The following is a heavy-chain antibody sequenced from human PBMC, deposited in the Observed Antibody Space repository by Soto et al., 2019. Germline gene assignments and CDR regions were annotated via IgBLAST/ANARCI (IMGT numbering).Heavy chain of an antibody. CDR2: IYYSGST. J-gene: IGHJ4*02. CDR3: ACSSRYYLFDY. CDR1: GGSISSYY. V-gene: IGHV4-59*01. D-gene: IGHD6-13*01. Sequence: PSETLSLTCTVSGGSISSYYWSWIRQPPGKGLEWIGYIYYSGSTNYNPSLKSRVTISVDTSKNQFSLKLSSVTAADTAVYYCACSSRYYLFDYWGQGTLVTVSS.